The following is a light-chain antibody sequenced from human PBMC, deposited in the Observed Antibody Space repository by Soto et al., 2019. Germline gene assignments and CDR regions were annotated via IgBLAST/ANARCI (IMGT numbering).Light chain of an antibody. V-gene: IGLV1-47*01. CDR3: AAWDDSLSGHYV. CDR2: RSD. J-gene: IGLJ1*01. CDR1: DSNIGRNV. Sequence: QSVLTQPPSASGTPGQRVTISCSGSDSNIGRNVVYWYQRLPGTAPKLLVYRSDQRPSGVPDRFSGSKSDTSASLAISGLRPEDEADYYCAAWDDSLSGHYVFGTGTKVTVL.